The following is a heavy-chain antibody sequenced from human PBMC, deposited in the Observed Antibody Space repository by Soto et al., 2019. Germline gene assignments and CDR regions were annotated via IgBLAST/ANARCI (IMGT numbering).Heavy chain of an antibody. J-gene: IGHJ4*02. D-gene: IGHD6-19*01. CDR3: ARHVNLPLAGTGFDS. CDR1: GLSFGTGGSY. V-gene: IGHV4-61*08. CDR2: IYDSGST. Sequence: PSETLSLTCTVSGLSFGTGGSYWSWLRHRPGKGLEWIGYIYDSGSTNYNPSLRSRVTMSIDTSQEQFSLKLTSVTATDTAVYYCARHVNLPLAGTGFDSWGQGTLVTVSS.